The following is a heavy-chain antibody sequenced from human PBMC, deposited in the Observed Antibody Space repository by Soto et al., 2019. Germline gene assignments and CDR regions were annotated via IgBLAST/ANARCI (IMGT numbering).Heavy chain of an antibody. CDR2: ISGSGDST. D-gene: IGHD2-2*01. J-gene: IGHJ2*01. Sequence: KVLEWVSDISGSGDSTYYADSVRGRFTISRDNSKNTLYLQMNSLRAEDTAVYFFFFQAEDGIRAVRSVSAFLLNRSSDL. V-gene: IGHV3-23*01. CDR3: FFQAEDGIRAVRSVSAFLLNRSSDL.